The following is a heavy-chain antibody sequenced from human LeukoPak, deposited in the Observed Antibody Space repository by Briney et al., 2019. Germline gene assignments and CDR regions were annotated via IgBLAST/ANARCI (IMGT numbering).Heavy chain of an antibody. Sequence: SETLSLTCTVSSGSISRGAYYWGWIRQPPGKGLEWIGAIYYSGSTYYNPSLKSRVTISVDTSQNQFSLKLSSVTATATAVYSCARSLCRYCSSPSPYYYALDVWGQGTTVTVSS. CDR2: IYYSGST. CDR1: SGSISRGAYY. V-gene: IGHV4-39*01. CDR3: ARSLCRYCSSPSPYYYALDV. D-gene: IGHD2-2*01. J-gene: IGHJ6*02.